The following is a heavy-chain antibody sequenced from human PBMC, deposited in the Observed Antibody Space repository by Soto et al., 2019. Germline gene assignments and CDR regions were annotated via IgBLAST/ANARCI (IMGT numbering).Heavy chain of an antibody. CDR1: GGSISSYS. CDR2: IYHIGST. CDR3: ARAWGEAFDY. D-gene: IGHD3-16*01. V-gene: IGHV4-59*01. J-gene: IGHJ4*02. Sequence: PSETLSLTCTVSGGSISSYSWSWIRQPPGKGLVWIGYIYHIGSTNYNPSLKSRVTISVDKSKNQFSLKLSFVTVADTAVYYCARAWGEAFDYWGQGTLVTVSS.